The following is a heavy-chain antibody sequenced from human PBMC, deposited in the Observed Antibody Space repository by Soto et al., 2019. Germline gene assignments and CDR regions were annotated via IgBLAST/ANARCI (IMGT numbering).Heavy chain of an antibody. Sequence: GGSLRLSCAASGFPFSNYAMTWVRQAPGKGLEWVSALSGSGVSTYYADSVMGRFTISRDNSKNTVYLQMNSLRAEDTAVYYCAKIESRFFYDSTGYYPFDYWGKGTLVTVSS. D-gene: IGHD3-22*01. CDR1: GFPFSNYA. CDR2: LSGSGVST. J-gene: IGHJ4*02. CDR3: AKIESRFFYDSTGYYPFDY. V-gene: IGHV3-23*01.